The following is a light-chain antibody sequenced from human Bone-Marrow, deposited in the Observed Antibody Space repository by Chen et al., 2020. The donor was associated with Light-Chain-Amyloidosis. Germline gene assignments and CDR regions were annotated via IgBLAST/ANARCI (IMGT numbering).Light chain of an antibody. Sequence: SYELTQPPSVSVSPGQTARITCSGDDLPTKYAYWYQQKPGQAPVLVIHRDTERPSGISERFSGSSSGTTATLTISGVQAEDEADYHCQSADSSGTYEVIFGVVTKLTVL. CDR3: QSADSSGTYEVI. J-gene: IGLJ2*01. CDR2: RDT. CDR1: DLPTKY. V-gene: IGLV3-25*03.